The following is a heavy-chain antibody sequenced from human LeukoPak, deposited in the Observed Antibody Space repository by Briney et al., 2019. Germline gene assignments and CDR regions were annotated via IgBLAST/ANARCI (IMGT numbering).Heavy chain of an antibody. V-gene: IGHV1-69*11. J-gene: IGHJ3*02. CDR2: IIAILSQA. CDR3: ATGGGYVDAFDI. CDR1: GGTFNTYS. Sequence: ASVNVSCKAPGGTFNTYSINWVRQAPGQGFEWMGRIIAILSQANYAQKFQGRVSITADESTTTAYLELRSLRSEDTAVYYCATGGGYVDAFDIWGQGTMVTVSS. D-gene: IGHD5-12*01.